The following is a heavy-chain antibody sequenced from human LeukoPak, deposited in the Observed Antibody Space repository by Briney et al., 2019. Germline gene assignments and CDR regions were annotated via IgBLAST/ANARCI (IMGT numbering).Heavy chain of an antibody. CDR3: ARFPFYYDDSSGYYPSPHAFDI. CDR2: IYYSGST. V-gene: IGHV4-59*01. D-gene: IGHD3-22*01. J-gene: IGHJ3*02. Sequence: SETLSLTCTVSGGSISSYYWSWIWQPPGKGLEWLGYIYYSGSTNYNPSLKSRVTISVDTSKNQFSLKLSSVTAADTAVYYCARFPFYYDDSSGYYPSPHAFDIWGQGTMVTVSS. CDR1: GGSISSYY.